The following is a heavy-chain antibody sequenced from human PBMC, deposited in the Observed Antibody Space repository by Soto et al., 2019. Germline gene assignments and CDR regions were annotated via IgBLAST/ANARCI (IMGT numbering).Heavy chain of an antibody. Sequence: QVQLVQSGAEVKKPASSVKVSCKASGGTFSTYPISWVRQAPGQGLEWLGGIIPIFSTTNYAQKFQGRVTITADESTTTAYMELSSLRSEDTAVYYCARGNVFGVVVTWGMDVWGQGTTVTVSS. CDR2: IIPIFSTT. J-gene: IGHJ6*02. V-gene: IGHV1-69*12. D-gene: IGHD3-3*01. CDR3: ARGNVFGVVVTWGMDV. CDR1: GGTFSTYP.